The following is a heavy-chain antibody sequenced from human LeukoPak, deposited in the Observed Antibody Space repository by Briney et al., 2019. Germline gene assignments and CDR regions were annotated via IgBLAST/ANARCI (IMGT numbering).Heavy chain of an antibody. D-gene: IGHD2-21*02. V-gene: IGHV1-18*01. CDR2: ISAYNGNT. Sequence: GASVKVSCKASGYTFTSYGISWVRQAPGQGLEWMGWISAYNGNTNYAQKLQGRVTMTTDTSTSTAYMELRSLRSDDTAVYYCARDRLVTAIPYTPLIGYWGQGTLVTVSS. CDR1: GYTFTSYG. CDR3: ARDRLVTAIPYTPLIGY. J-gene: IGHJ4*02.